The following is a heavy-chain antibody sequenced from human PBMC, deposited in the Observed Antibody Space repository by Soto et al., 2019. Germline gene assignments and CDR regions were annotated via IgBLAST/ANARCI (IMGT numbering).Heavy chain of an antibody. V-gene: IGHV4-31*02. CDR3: ARGDYYGSGSYYNFFFFQAEDGIRDYGPVLTVLLNRSSDL. Sequence: PGKNLEWNGNIYYSGSTNYNSSRRSRVTISVDTSKNQFSLRLSSVTAADTAVYYCARGDYYGSGSYYNFFFFQAEDGIRDYGPVLTVLLNRSSDL. D-gene: IGHD3-10*01. J-gene: IGHJ2*01. CDR2: IYYSGST.